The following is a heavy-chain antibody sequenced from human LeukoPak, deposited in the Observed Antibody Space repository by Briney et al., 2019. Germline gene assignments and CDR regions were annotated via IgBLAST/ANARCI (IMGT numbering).Heavy chain of an antibody. J-gene: IGHJ4*02. CDR3: ARAPMTTVSTADY. CDR1: GGSISSGGYY. V-gene: IGHV4-31*03. CDR2: IYYSGST. Sequence: SETLSLTCTVSGGSISSGGYYWSWIRQHPGKGLEWIGYIYYSGSTYYNPSLKSRVTISVDTSKNQFSLKLSSVTAADTAVYYCARAPMTTVSTADYWGQGTLVTVSS. D-gene: IGHD4-17*01.